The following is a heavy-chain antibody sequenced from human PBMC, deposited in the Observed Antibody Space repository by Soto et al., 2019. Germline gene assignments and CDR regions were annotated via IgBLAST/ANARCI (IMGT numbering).Heavy chain of an antibody. CDR3: AKDNGEEDSYFDY. D-gene: IGHD3-3*01. V-gene: IGHV3-9*01. CDR1: GFTFDDYA. CDR2: ISWNSGSI. Sequence: PGGSLRLSCAASGFTFDDYAMHWVRQAPGKGLEWVSGISWNSGSIGYADSVKGRFTISRDNAKNSLYLQMNSLRAEDTALYYCAKDNGEEDSYFDYWGQGTLVTVSS. J-gene: IGHJ4*02.